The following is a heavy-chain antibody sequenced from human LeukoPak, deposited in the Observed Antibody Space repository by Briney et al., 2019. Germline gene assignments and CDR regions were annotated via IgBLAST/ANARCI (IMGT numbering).Heavy chain of an antibody. Sequence: SETLSLTCTVSGDSISSPRGYYWSGVRQPPGKGLEWIGYIYHSGSTYYNPSLKSRVTISVDGSKNQFSLNLNSVTAADTAVYYCARVLVALFDYWGQGTLVTVSS. CDR2: IYHSGST. D-gene: IGHD5-12*01. V-gene: IGHV4-30-2*01. CDR1: GDSISSPRGYY. J-gene: IGHJ4*02. CDR3: ARVLVALFDY.